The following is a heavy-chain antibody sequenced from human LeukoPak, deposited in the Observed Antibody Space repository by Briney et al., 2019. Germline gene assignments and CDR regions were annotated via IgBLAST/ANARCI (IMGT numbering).Heavy chain of an antibody. D-gene: IGHD1-1*01. CDR2: IYYSGST. V-gene: IGHV4-59*01. CDR3: ARSSRGLALEFDY. Sequence: SETLSLTCTDSGGSIRSYYWSWIRHTPGKGLEWMGYIYYSGSTNYNPSLKSRVTISVDTSKNQYSLKLSSVTAADTAVYYCARSSRGLALEFDYWGQGTLVTVSS. CDR1: GGSIRSYY. J-gene: IGHJ4*02.